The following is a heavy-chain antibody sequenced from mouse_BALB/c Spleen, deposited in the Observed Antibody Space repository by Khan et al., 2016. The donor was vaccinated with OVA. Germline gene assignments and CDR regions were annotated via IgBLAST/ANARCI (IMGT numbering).Heavy chain of an antibody. D-gene: IGHD2-14*01. Sequence: QIQLVQSGPALKKPGETVQISCKASGFSFTNYGMNWVKQAPGKGLKWMGWINTYTGEPTFADDFKGRFAFSLETSASTAYLQINSLKNEDTATYVCARVGYNGTMDCWGQGTSVTVSS. J-gene: IGHJ4*01. CDR3: ARVGYNGTMDC. V-gene: IGHV9-3-1*01. CDR1: GFSFTNYG. CDR2: INTYTGEP.